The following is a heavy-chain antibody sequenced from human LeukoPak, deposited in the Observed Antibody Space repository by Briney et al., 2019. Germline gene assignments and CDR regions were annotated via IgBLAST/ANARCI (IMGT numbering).Heavy chain of an antibody. CDR1: GFTFSSYA. CDR2: IKQDGSEK. D-gene: IGHD6-13*01. V-gene: IGHV3-7*01. J-gene: IGHJ4*02. CDR3: AKTSAAGTRS. Sequence: GGSLRLSCAASGFTFSSYAMSWVRQAPGKGLEWVANIKQDGSEKYYVDSVKGRFTISRDNAKNSLYLQMNSLRAEDTAVYYCAKTSAAGTRSWGQGTLVTVSS.